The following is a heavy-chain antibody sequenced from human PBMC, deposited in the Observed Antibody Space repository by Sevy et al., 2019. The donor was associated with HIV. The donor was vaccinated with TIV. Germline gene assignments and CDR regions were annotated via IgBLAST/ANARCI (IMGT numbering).Heavy chain of an antibody. CDR3: ARDRLDYGDYVPDDAFDI. J-gene: IGHJ3*02. CDR1: GFTFSSYA. Sequence: GGSLRLSYAASGFTFSSYAMHWVRQAPGKGLEWVAVISYDGSNNYYADSVKGRFTISRDNSKNTLYLQMNSLRAEDTAVYYCARDRLDYGDYVPDDAFDIWCQGTMVTVSS. CDR2: ISYDGSNN. V-gene: IGHV3-30-3*01. D-gene: IGHD4-17*01.